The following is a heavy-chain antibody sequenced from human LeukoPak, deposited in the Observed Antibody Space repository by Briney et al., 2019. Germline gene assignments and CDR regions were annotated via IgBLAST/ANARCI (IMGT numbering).Heavy chain of an antibody. Sequence: GGSLRLSCAASGFTLGTEGMSWVRQAPGKGLEWVATISGSGGKTYYGDSVKGRFTVSRDNSKNTLYLQMNSLRAEDTAIYYCARDQRYNGFDYSSHWGQGALVTVSS. D-gene: IGHD5-12*01. J-gene: IGHJ4*02. CDR1: GFTLGTEG. CDR2: ISGSGGKT. CDR3: ARDQRYNGFDYSSH. V-gene: IGHV3-23*01.